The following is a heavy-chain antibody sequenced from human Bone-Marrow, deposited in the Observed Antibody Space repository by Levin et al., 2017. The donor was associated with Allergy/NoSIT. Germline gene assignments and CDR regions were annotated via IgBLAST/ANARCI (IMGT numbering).Heavy chain of an antibody. J-gene: IGHJ6*02. CDR1: GFTFSSYE. CDR3: ARIHYYDSSGYYYYYGMDG. Sequence: GGSLRLSCAASGFTFSSYEMNWVRQAPGKGLEWVSYISSSGSTIYYADSVKGRFTISRDNAKNSLYLQMNSLRAEDTAVYYCARIHYYDSSGYYYYYGMDGWGQGTTVTVSS. CDR2: ISSSGSTI. V-gene: IGHV3-48*03. D-gene: IGHD3-22*01.